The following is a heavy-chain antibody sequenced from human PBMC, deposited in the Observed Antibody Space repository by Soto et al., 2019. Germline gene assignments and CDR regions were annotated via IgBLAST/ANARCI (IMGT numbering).Heavy chain of an antibody. CDR1: GFIFEDYA. D-gene: IGHD6-6*01. J-gene: IGHJ4*02. CDR2: ITWNSDSL. Sequence: EVQLVESGGGLVQPGGSLRLSCAASGFIFEDYAMHWVRQAPGKGLEWVSSITWNSDSLAYTGSVKGRFTISRDNAKNSLYLEMDSLRPEDTALYFCTKSRGVAGRPLDDWGQGTFVTVSS. CDR3: TKSRGVAGRPLDD. V-gene: IGHV3-9*01.